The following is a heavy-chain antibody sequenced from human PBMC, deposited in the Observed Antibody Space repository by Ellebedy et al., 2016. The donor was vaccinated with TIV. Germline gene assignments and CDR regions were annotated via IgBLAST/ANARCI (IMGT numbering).Heavy chain of an antibody. CDR3: ARDASGSYALGY. D-gene: IGHD1-26*01. V-gene: IGHV4-39*07. CDR2: IYYGGST. Sequence: SETLSLTCTVSGGSISSPTYYWGWIRQPPGKGLEWIGNIYYGGSTYYNSSLKSRVTISIDTSKNQFSLNLNSVTAADTAVYYCARDASGSYALGYWGQGTLVTVPS. CDR1: GGSISSPTYY. J-gene: IGHJ4*02.